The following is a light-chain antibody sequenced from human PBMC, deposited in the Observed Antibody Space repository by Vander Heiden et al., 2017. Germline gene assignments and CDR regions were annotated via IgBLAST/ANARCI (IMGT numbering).Light chain of an antibody. J-gene: IGLJ2*01. V-gene: IGLV2-14*03. CDR3: SADTNNSNLV. Sequence: QSALTQPASVSGSPGQSITISCTGPRSDVGGYNYVSWFQQHPGKAHKLMIYDVSNRPAGVSNRFSGSKAGNTASLTISGLKEEDEADYHGSADTNNSNLVFGGGTKLTVL. CDR2: DVS. CDR1: RSDVGGYNY.